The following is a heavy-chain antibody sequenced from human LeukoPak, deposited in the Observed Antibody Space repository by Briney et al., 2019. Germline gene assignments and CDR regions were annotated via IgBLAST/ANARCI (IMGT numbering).Heavy chain of an antibody. CDR3: AREAYYDFWSGYSPIGY. CDR2: IYYSGST. J-gene: IGHJ4*02. V-gene: IGHV4-39*07. Sequence: KSSETLSLTCTVSGGSISSSSYYWGWIRQPPGKGLEWIGSIYYSGSTYYNPSLKSRVTISVDTSKNQFSLKLSSVTAADTAVYYCAREAYYDFWSGYSPIGYWGQGTLVTVSS. CDR1: GGSISSSSYY. D-gene: IGHD3-3*01.